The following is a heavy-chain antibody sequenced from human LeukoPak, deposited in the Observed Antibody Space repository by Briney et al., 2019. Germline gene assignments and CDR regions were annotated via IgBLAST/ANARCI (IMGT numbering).Heavy chain of an antibody. CDR3: AREWSF. CDR2: ISSSGTT. V-gene: IGHV4-61*02. D-gene: IGHD3-10*01. J-gene: IGHJ3*01. CDR1: GGSINSDNYY. Sequence: PSETLSLTCTVSGGSINSDNYYWNWIRQPAGKGLEWIGRISSSGTTNYSPSLNSRVTISLDTSKNQFSLMLNSVTAAYTAVYYCAREWSFWGQGTKVTVSS.